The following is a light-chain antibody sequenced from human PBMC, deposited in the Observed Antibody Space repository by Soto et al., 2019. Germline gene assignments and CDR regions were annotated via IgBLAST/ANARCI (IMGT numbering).Light chain of an antibody. CDR2: DVS. J-gene: IGLJ1*01. CDR1: SSDVGGYDY. CDR3: SSYTSSSTYV. Sequence: QSVLTQPASVSGSPGQSIAISCTGTSSDVGGYDYVSWYQQHPGKAPKVMIYDVSNRPSGVSNRFSGSKSDNTASLTISGLQAEDEADYYCSSYTSSSTYVFGTGTQLTVL. V-gene: IGLV2-14*01.